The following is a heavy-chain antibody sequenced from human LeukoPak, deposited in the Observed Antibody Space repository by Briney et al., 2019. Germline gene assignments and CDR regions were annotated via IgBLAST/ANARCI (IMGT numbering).Heavy chain of an antibody. D-gene: IGHD3-10*01. CDR3: AKAGQGRGKGDYFDY. J-gene: IGHJ4*02. Sequence: GGSLRLSCAASGFTFSSYAMSWVRQAPGKGLEWVSAISGSGGSTYYADSVKGRFTISRDNSKNTLYLQMNSLRAEDTAVYYCAKAGQGRGKGDYFDYWGQGTLVTVSS. CDR1: GFTFSSYA. V-gene: IGHV3-23*01. CDR2: ISGSGGST.